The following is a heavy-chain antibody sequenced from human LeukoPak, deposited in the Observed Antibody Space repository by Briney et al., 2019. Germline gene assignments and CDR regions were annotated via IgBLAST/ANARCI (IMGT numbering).Heavy chain of an antibody. D-gene: IGHD3-22*01. Sequence: PGGSLRLSCAASGFTFSSYAMSWVRQAPGKGLEWVAVISYDGSSKYYADSVKGRFTISRDNSKNTLYLQMNSLRAEDTAVYYCAKDWAMIFAFDIWGQGTMVTVSS. CDR1: GFTFSSYA. V-gene: IGHV3-30*18. J-gene: IGHJ3*02. CDR2: ISYDGSSK. CDR3: AKDWAMIFAFDI.